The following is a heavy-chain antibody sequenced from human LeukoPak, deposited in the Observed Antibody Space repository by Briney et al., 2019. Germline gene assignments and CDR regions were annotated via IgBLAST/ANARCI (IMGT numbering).Heavy chain of an antibody. CDR1: GGSISNYY. CDR3: ARALFRYYTSGRSLHWYFDL. CDR2: IYYNKNT. V-gene: IGHV4-59*01. J-gene: IGHJ2*01. D-gene: IGHD3-22*01. Sequence: SETLSLTCTVSGGSISNYYWSWIRQPPGKGLEWSGYIYYNKNTNYNPSLKSRATMSIDTSKKHFSLTLTSVTAADTAVYYCARALFRYYTSGRSLHWYFDLWGRGTLVTVSS.